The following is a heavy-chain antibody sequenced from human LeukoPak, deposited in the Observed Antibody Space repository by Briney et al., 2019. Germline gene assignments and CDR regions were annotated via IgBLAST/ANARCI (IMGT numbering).Heavy chain of an antibody. V-gene: IGHV3-73*01. D-gene: IGHD3-10*01. CDR1: GFTFSDSA. CDR3: IRHRNGDFDY. J-gene: IGHJ4*02. Sequence: PGGSLRLSCAASGFTFSDSAMHWVRQASGKGLEWVGRIRNKANNYATAYAASVKGRFTISRDDSKNTAYLQMNSLKTEDTAVYYCIRHRNGDFDYWGQGTLVTVSS. CDR2: IRNKANNYAT.